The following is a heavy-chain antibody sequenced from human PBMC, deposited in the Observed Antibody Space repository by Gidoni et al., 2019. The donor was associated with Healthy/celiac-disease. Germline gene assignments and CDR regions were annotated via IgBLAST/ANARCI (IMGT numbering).Heavy chain of an antibody. CDR2: IWYDGSNK. Sequence: QVQLAESGGGVVQPGRSLSLSCAASGFTFSSYGMHWVRQAPGKGLEWVAVIWYDGSNKYYADSVKGRFTISRDNSKNTLYLQMNSLRAEDTAVYYCARDLNSGSYLGAFDIWGQGTMVTVSS. J-gene: IGHJ3*02. CDR1: GFTFSSYG. D-gene: IGHD1-26*01. V-gene: IGHV3-33*01. CDR3: ARDLNSGSYLGAFDI.